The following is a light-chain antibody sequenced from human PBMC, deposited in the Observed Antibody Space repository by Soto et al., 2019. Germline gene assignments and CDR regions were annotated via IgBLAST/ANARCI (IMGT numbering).Light chain of an antibody. Sequence: DIVMTQSPDSLAVSLGERATFNCKSSQSVLYSSNNKNFLAWYQQKPGQPPKLLISWASTRESGVPDRFSGSGSGTDFSLTISSLQAEDVAVYFCQQYYQSHWTFGQGTKVEI. CDR2: WAS. J-gene: IGKJ1*01. CDR3: QQYYQSHWT. V-gene: IGKV4-1*01. CDR1: QSVLYSSNNKNF.